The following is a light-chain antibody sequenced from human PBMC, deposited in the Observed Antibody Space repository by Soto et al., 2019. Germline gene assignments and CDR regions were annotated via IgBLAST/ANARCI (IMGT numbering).Light chain of an antibody. CDR3: SSYTSSSTVI. CDR2: DVR. Sequence: QSALTQPASVSGSPGQSITISCTGTSSDVGGYNYISWYQQHPGKAPKFLIYDVRNRPSGVSNRFSGSRSGNTASLTISGLQAEDEADYYCSSYTSSSTVIFGGGTKLTVL. CDR1: SSDVGGYNY. J-gene: IGLJ2*01. V-gene: IGLV2-14*03.